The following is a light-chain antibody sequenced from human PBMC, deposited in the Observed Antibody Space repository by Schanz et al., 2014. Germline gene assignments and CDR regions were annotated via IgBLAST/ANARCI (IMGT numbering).Light chain of an antibody. J-gene: IGLJ3*02. CDR2: SNN. Sequence: QSVLTQPPSASGTPGQRVTISCSGSSSNIGSNNVNWYQQLPGTAPKLLIYSNNQRPSGVPDRFSGSKSGTSASLAISGLQAEDEADYYCQSYDRSLSAWVFGGGTKLTVL. V-gene: IGLV1-44*01. CDR3: QSYDRSLSAWV. CDR1: SSNIGSNN.